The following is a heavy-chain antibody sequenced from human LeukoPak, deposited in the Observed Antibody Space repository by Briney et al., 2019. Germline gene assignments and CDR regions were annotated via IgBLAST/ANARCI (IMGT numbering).Heavy chain of an antibody. D-gene: IGHD1-26*01. J-gene: IGHJ5*02. V-gene: IGHV1-18*01. Sequence: ASVKVSCKASGYTFTSYGISWERQAPGQGLKWMGWISAYNGNTNQAQKFQGRVTMTTDTSTSTAYMELRSLRSDDTAVYYCARDGTRAYNWFDPWGQGTLVTVSS. CDR3: ARDGTRAYNWFDP. CDR1: GYTFTSYG. CDR2: ISAYNGNT.